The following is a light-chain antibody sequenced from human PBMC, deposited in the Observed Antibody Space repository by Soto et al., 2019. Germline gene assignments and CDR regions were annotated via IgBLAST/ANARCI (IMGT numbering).Light chain of an antibody. J-gene: IGKJ5*01. Sequence: TQSPAPMSLSAVDTATTSCRASQSVSSYLAGYQRKPGQAPRLLIYDASNRATGIPARLSGSGSGTDCTLTISSLEPEDWAVYYCQQHSNWPLTFGQGPRLEIK. CDR3: QQHSNWPLT. CDR2: DAS. V-gene: IGKV3-11*01. CDR1: QSVSSY.